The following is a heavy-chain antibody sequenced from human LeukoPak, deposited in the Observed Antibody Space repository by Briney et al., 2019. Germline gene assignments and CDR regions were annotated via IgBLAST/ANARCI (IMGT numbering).Heavy chain of an antibody. CDR3: AKDIELGRIMITFGGVDY. CDR2: ITSSGST. CDR1: GFTFNNYA. Sequence: GASLRLSCAASGFTFNNYAMNWVRQAPGKGLEWVSVITSSGSTYYADSVKGRFTISRDNSKNTLYLQMNSLRAEDTALYYCAKDIELGRIMITFGGVDYWGQGTLVTVSS. J-gene: IGHJ4*02. V-gene: IGHV3-23*01. D-gene: IGHD3-16*01.